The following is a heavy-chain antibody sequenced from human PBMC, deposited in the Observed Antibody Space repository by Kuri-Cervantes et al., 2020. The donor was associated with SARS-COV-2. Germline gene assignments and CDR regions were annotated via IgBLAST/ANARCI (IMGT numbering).Heavy chain of an antibody. CDR2: INPSGGST. V-gene: IGHV1-46*01. D-gene: IGHD6-13*01. CDR1: GYTFTSYY. CDR3: ARWGAAADNYYYYGMDV. J-gene: IGHJ6*02. Sequence: ASVKVSCKASGYTFTSYYMHWVRQAPGQGLEWMGIINPSGGSTSYAQKFQGRVTMTRDTSTSTVYMEPSSLRSEDTAVYYCARWGAAADNYYYYGMDVWGQGTTVTVSS.